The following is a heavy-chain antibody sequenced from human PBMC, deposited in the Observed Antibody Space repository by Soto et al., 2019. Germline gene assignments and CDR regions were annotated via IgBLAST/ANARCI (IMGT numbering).Heavy chain of an antibody. V-gene: IGHV4-31*03. D-gene: IGHD7-27*01. J-gene: IGHJ3*02. CDR3: ARKTGDDAFDI. CDR1: GGSISSGGYY. Sequence: SETLSLTCTVSGGSISSGGYYWSWIRQHPGKGLEWIGYIYYSGSTYYNPSLKSRVTVSVDTSKNQFSLKLSSVTAADTAVYYCARKTGDDAFDIWGQGTMVTVSS. CDR2: IYYSGST.